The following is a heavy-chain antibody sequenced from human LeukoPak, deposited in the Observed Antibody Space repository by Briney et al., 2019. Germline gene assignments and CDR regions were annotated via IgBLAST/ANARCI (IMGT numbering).Heavy chain of an antibody. CDR1: GGSISSYY. CDR2: IYYSGST. J-gene: IGHJ4*02. CDR3: ARGEWELFDY. D-gene: IGHD1-26*01. Sequence: SETLSLTCTVSGGSISSYYWSWIRQPPGKGLEWIGSIYYSGSTYYNPSLKSRVTISVDTSKNQFSLKLSSVTAADTAVYYCARGEWELFDYWGQGTLVTVSS. V-gene: IGHV4-59*12.